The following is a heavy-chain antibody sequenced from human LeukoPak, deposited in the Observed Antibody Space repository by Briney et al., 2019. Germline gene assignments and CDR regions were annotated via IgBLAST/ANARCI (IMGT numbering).Heavy chain of an antibody. CDR3: ARDRVVDHDAYYFDY. J-gene: IGHJ4*02. D-gene: IGHD3-3*01. CDR2: ISGSGGST. V-gene: IGHV3-23*01. Sequence: GGSLRLSCAASGFTFSSYGMSWVRQAPGKGLEWVSAISGSGGSTYYADSVKGRFTVSRDNAKNSLYLQMNSLRAEDTAVYYCARDRVVDHDAYYFDYWGQGTLVTVSS. CDR1: GFTFSSYG.